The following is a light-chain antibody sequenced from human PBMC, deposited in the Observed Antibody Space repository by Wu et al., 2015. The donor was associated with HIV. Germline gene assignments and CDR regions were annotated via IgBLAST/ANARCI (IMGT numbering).Light chain of an antibody. CDR1: QGISSY. CDR3: QQLNSYPRT. V-gene: IGKV1-9*01. Sequence: IQLTQSPSSLSASVGDRVTITCRASQGISSYLAWYQQKPGKAPKLLIYAASTLQSGVPSRFSGSGSGTDFTLTISSLQPEDFATYYCQQLNSYPRTFGGGTEGGDQT. CDR2: AAS. J-gene: IGKJ4*01.